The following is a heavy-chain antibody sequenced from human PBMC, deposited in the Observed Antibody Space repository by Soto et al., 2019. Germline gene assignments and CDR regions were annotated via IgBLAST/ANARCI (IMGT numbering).Heavy chain of an antibody. CDR1: GYTFTSYA. D-gene: IGHD4-17*01. Sequence: QVQLVQSGAEVKKPGASVKVSCKASGYTFTSYAMHWVRQAPGQRLEWMGWTNPGNGNTKYSQKFQGRVTITRDTSASTAYMELSSLRSEDTAVYYCGRGSSSVTTFYFDLWGRGTLVTVSS. CDR3: GRGSSSVTTFYFDL. J-gene: IGHJ2*01. CDR2: TNPGNGNT. V-gene: IGHV1-3*01.